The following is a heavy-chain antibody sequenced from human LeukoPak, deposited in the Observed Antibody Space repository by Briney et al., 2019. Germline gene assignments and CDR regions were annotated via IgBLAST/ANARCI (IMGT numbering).Heavy chain of an antibody. J-gene: IGHJ5*02. CDR3: ARDFWSGFNWFDP. CDR1: GGSISSTSYP. CDR2: IYYSGST. V-gene: IGHV4-39*07. D-gene: IGHD3-3*01. Sequence: SETLSLTCNVSGGSISSTSYPWGWIRQPPGKGLEWIGSIYYSGSTNYNPSLKSRVTISVDTSKNQFSLKMNSVTAADTAVYYCARDFWSGFNWFDPWGQGTLVTVSS.